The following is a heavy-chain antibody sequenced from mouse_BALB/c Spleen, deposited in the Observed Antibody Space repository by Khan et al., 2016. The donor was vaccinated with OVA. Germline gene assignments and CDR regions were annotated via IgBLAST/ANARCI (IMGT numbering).Heavy chain of an antibody. V-gene: IGHV1S137*01. J-gene: IGHJ3*01. Sequence: QVRLQQSGAELVRPGVSVKISCKGSGYTFTDYAMPWVKQSHAKSLEWIGVISTYYGDADYNQKFKGKATMTVDNSSSTAYMELARLTSEDSAIYYCARGSGNSRFAYWGQGTLVTVSA. CDR3: ARGSGNSRFAY. CDR2: ISTYYGDA. CDR1: GYTFTDYA. D-gene: IGHD1-3*01.